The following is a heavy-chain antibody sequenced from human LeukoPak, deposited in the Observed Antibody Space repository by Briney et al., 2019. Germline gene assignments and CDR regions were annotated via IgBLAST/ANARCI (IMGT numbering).Heavy chain of an antibody. Sequence: SGGSLRLSCAASGFTFSSYAMGWVRQAPGKGLEWVSSISDSADNTYYADSVKGRFTISRDNSKNTLFLQMNSLGAEDTAVYYCAKVYWYGSGSFIFDYWGQGTLVTVSS. CDR1: GFTFSSYA. CDR2: ISDSADNT. J-gene: IGHJ4*02. D-gene: IGHD3-10*01. CDR3: AKVYWYGSGSFIFDY. V-gene: IGHV3-23*01.